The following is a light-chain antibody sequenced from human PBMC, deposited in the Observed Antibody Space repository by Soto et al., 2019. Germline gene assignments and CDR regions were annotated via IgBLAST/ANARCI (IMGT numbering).Light chain of an antibody. J-gene: IGKJ1*01. Sequence: EIVMTQSPAALSVSPGERATLSCRASQSVSSNLAWYQQKPGQAPRLLIYGASTRGTGIPARFSGSGSGTEFTLTISSLQSEDLAVYYCQQYNNWSPWTFGQGTKVEIK. CDR3: QQYNNWSPWT. V-gene: IGKV3-15*01. CDR2: GAS. CDR1: QSVSSN.